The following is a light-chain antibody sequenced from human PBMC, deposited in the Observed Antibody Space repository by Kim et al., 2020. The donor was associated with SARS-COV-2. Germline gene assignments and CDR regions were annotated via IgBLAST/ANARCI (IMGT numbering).Light chain of an antibody. Sequence: DIVMTQSPDSLAVSLGERATINCRSSRSVLYSPDNKNYLAWYQQKPGQPPKLLIYWASTRQSGVPDRFSGGGSGTDFTLTISSLQAEDVALYFCHQYYSTPHTLGQGTKLEI. V-gene: IGKV4-1*01. CDR3: HQYYSTPHT. CDR1: RSVLYSPDNKNY. CDR2: WAS. J-gene: IGKJ2*01.